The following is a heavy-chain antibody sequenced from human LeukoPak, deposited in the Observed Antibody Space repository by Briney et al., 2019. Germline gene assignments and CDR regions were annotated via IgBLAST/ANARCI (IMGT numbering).Heavy chain of an antibody. D-gene: IGHD3-10*01. Sequence: GGSLRLSCAASGFTFSSYRMIWVRQTPGKGLEWVSSISSSSSTINYADSMRGRFTISRDNAKNSLYLQMNSLRAEDTAVYYCAKAPHYYGSGSPPGYWGQGTLVTVSS. CDR3: AKAPHYYGSGSPPGY. J-gene: IGHJ4*02. V-gene: IGHV3-48*04. CDR1: GFTFSSYR. CDR2: ISSSSSTI.